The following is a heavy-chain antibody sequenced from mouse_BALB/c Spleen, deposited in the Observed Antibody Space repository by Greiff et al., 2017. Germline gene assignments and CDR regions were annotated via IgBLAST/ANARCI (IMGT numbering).Heavy chain of an antibody. CDR1: GFSLTSYG. Sequence: VKLMESGPGLVQPSQSLSITCTVSGFSLTSYGVHWVRQSPGKGLEWLGVIWSGGSTDYNAAFISRLSISKDNSKSQVFFKMNSLQADDTAIYYCARTHYRYDAWFAYWGQGTLVTVSA. CDR2: IWSGGST. V-gene: IGHV2-4-1*01. J-gene: IGHJ3*01. CDR3: ARTHYRYDAWFAY. D-gene: IGHD2-14*01.